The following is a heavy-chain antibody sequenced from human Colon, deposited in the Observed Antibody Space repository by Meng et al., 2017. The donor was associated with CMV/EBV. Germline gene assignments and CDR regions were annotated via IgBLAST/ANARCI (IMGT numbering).Heavy chain of an antibody. Sequence: QVQLVQSGTEVKKPGAAVKVSCKASGDTFSDFGISWVRQAPGQGLEWMGWISAYNGNTNYAPEFQGRVTLTTDTSTTTDTSTTTVYMELRSLRSDDTAIYYCATELSRGGYRGQGTLVTVSS. V-gene: IGHV1-18*01. CDR1: GDTFSDFG. J-gene: IGHJ4*02. CDR3: ATELSRGGY. CDR2: ISAYNGNT.